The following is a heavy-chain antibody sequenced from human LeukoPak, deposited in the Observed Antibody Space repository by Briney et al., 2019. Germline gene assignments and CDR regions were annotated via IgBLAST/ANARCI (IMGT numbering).Heavy chain of an antibody. CDR3: ARVVTRLREGKYHYDMDV. CDR1: GYTFTNYI. Sequence: ASVKVSCKASGYTFTNYIIHWVRQAPGQRLEWMGWINAGNGDTKYSQKFQVRVTITRDTSASTAYVELSSLRSEDTAVYYCARVVTRLREGKYHYDMDVWGQGTTVTVSS. V-gene: IGHV1-3*01. J-gene: IGHJ6*02. D-gene: IGHD3-10*01. CDR2: INAGNGDT.